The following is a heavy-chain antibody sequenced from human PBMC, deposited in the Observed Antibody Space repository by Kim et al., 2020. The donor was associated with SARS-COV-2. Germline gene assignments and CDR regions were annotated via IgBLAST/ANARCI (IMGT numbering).Heavy chain of an antibody. D-gene: IGHD4-4*01. J-gene: IGHJ6*02. CDR2: IYQSGST. V-gene: IGHV4-38-2*02. CDR1: GYSISSGYY. CDR3: TRGLQCDYYYYGMDD. Sequence: SETLSLTCTVSGYSISSGYYWGWVRQSPGKGLECIASIYQSGSTYYNPSLRSRVTISVDTSRNQFSLKVRSVTAADTAMYYCTRGLQCDYYYYGMDDWG.